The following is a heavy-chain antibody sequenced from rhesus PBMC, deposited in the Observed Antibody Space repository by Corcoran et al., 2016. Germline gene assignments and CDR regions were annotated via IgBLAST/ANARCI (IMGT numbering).Heavy chain of an antibody. CDR1: GGSLSDDYY. J-gene: IGHJ4*01. V-gene: IGHV4-106*01. CDR3: ARRYCSRGVCYASFGYDY. CDR2: IYGSGGGT. D-gene: IGHD2-39*01. Sequence: QVQLQESGPGLVKPSETLSLTCAVPGGSLSDDYYWSWIRQPPGKGLEWIGYIYGSGGGTNYNPSLKNRVTISIDTSKNQFSLKLSSVTAADTAVYYCARRYCSRGVCYASFGYDYWGQGVLVTVSS.